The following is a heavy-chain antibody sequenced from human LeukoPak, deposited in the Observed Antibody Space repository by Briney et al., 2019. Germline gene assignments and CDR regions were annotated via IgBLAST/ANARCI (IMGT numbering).Heavy chain of an antibody. CDR3: AKSGYNRFDY. Sequence: GGSLRLSCAASGITFSNYAMSWVRQAPGKGLEWVSSISASGVSTYYADSVKGRFTISRDNSKSTLYLQMNSLRAEDTAVYYCAKSGYNRFDYWGQGTLVTVSS. V-gene: IGHV3-23*01. J-gene: IGHJ4*02. CDR2: ISASGVST. D-gene: IGHD5-24*01. CDR1: GITFSNYA.